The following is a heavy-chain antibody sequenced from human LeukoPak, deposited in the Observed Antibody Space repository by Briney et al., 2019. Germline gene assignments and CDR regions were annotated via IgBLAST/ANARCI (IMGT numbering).Heavy chain of an antibody. CDR3: AKDNPRLYTSGPNPDSLH. V-gene: IGHV3-9*01. J-gene: IGHJ4*02. CDR1: GFIFNNYA. D-gene: IGHD6-19*01. CDR2: ISWNSGSI. Sequence: GGSLRLSCGGSGFIFNNYAMHWVRRPPGKGLEWVSGISWNSGSIDYADSVKGRFTMSRDNAKNSPCRQMNSMRVQDTAFYNCAKDNPRLYTSGPNPDSLHWGQGALVTVSS.